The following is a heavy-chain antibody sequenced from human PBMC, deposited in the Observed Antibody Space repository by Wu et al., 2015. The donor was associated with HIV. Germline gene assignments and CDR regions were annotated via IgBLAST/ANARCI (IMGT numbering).Heavy chain of an antibody. J-gene: IGHJ4*02. D-gene: IGHD6-19*01. CDR2: MNPNSGNT. CDR1: GYTFTFYD. Sequence: SGAEVKKPGASVKVSCKASGYTFTFYDINWVRQATGQGLEWMGWMNPNSGNTGYAQKFQGRITMTRNTSIRTAYMELSSLRSEDTAIYYCARQRAYTSGWYIYDYWGQGTLVTVSS. CDR3: ARQRAYTSGWYIYDY. V-gene: IGHV1-8*02.